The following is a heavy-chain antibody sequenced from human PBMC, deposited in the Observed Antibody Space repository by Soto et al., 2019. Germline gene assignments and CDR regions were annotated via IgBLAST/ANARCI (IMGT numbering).Heavy chain of an antibody. V-gene: IGHV3-15*01. J-gene: IGHJ2*01. CDR3: FQAEDGIRGCSTVSAFLLNRSSDL. D-gene: IGHD6-13*01. Sequence: KGPEWVGRIKSKTDGGTTDYAAPVKGRFTISRDDSKNTLYLQMNSLKTEDTAVYYFFQAEDGIRGCSTVSAFLLNRSSDL. CDR2: IKSKTDGGTT.